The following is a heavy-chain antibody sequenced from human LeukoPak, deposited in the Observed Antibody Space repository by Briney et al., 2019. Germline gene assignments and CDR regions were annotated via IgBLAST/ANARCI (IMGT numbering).Heavy chain of an antibody. Sequence: GASVKVSCKASGYTFTSYGISWVRQATGQGLEWMGWMNPNSGNTGYAQKFQGRVTMTRNTSISTAYMELSSLRSEDTAVYYCARTYYDFWSGNLYYFDYWGQGTLVTVSS. CDR3: ARTYYDFWSGNLYYFDY. V-gene: IGHV1-8*02. J-gene: IGHJ4*02. CDR2: MNPNSGNT. CDR1: GYTFTSYG. D-gene: IGHD3-3*01.